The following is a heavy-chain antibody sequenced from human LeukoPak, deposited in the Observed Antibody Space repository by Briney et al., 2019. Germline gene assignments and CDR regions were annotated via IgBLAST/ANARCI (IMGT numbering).Heavy chain of an antibody. CDR2: IYSSGST. CDR3: ARGGEAGLAD. D-gene: IGHD4-17*01. Sequence: SETLTLTCTVSGASMSSYYWTWIRQPPGKGLEWIGYIYSSGSTNSNPSLKSRVTISVDTSKNQFSLNLSSVTAADTAVYYCARGGEAGLADWGEGTLVTVSS. V-gene: IGHV4-59*01. CDR1: GASMSSYY. J-gene: IGHJ4*02.